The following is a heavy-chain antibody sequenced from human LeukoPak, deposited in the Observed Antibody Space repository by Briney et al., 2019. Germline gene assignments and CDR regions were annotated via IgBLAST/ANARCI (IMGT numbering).Heavy chain of an antibody. CDR3: ASDKIVGATKFDY. V-gene: IGHV3-7*01. CDR1: GFTFSSSW. Sequence: GGSLRLSCAASGFTFSSSWMSWVRQAPGKGLEWVANIKQDGGEKYYVDSAKGRVTISRDNAKNSLYLQMNGLRAEDTAVYYGASDKIVGATKFDYWGQGTLVTVSS. CDR2: IKQDGGEK. D-gene: IGHD1-26*01. J-gene: IGHJ4*02.